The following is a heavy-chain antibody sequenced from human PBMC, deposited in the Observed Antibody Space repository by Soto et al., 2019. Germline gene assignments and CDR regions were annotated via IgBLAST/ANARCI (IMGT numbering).Heavy chain of an antibody. Sequence: GGCLRLSIPASGVPASLHDMSWVRQAKGKGLEWVSVIYSGGSTYYADSVKGRCTISRDNSKNTLYLQMNSLRAEDTVVYYCASNAEDLEWLSLDYWGQGPLVTV. J-gene: IGHJ4*02. CDR3: ASNAEDLEWLSLDY. V-gene: IGHV3-53*01. CDR2: IYSGGST. CDR1: GVPASLHD. D-gene: IGHD3-3*01.